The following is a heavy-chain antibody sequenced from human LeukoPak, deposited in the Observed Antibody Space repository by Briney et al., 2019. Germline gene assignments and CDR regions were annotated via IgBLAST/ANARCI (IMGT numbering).Heavy chain of an antibody. CDR3: ARDYYYDSSGYYPGYYMDV. D-gene: IGHD3-22*01. V-gene: IGHV3-30*04. CDR1: GFTFSSYA. CDR2: ISYDGSNK. J-gene: IGHJ6*03. Sequence: GGSLRLSCAASGFTFSSYAMHWVRQAPGKGLEWVAVISYDGSNKYYADSVKGRFTISRDNSKNTLYLRMNSLRAEDTAVYYCARDYYYDSSGYYPGYYMDVWGKGTTVTVSS.